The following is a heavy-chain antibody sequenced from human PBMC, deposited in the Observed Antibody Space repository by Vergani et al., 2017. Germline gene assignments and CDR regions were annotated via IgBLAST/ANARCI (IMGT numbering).Heavy chain of an antibody. Sequence: EVHLVQSGAEVKKPGESLKISCKGSEGSFSSHWIGWVRQMPGKGLEWMGIIYPHDSDTTYSPSFQGQVTISADKSITTAYLQWSSLKASDTAIYYCATIRFGPRQAFDIWGQGTMVTVSS. CDR3: ATIRFGPRQAFDI. D-gene: IGHD3/OR15-3a*01. CDR2: IYPHDSDT. V-gene: IGHV5-51*01. CDR1: EGSFSSHW. J-gene: IGHJ3*02.